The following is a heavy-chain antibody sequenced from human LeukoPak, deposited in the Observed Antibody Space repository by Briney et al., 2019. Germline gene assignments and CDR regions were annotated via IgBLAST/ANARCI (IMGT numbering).Heavy chain of an antibody. J-gene: IGHJ4*02. V-gene: IGHV4-38-2*02. Sequence: SETLSLTCTVSGYSISSGYYWGWIRQPPGKGLEWIGSIYHSGSTYYNPSLKSRVTISVDTSKNQFSLKLSSVTAADTAVYYCARVCRSSSGWIDYWGQGTLVTVSS. D-gene: IGHD6-19*01. CDR3: ARVCRSSSGWIDY. CDR2: IYHSGST. CDR1: GYSISSGYY.